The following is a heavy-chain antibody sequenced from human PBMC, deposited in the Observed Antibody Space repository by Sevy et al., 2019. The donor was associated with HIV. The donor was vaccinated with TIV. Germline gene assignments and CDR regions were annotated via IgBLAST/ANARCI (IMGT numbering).Heavy chain of an antibody. V-gene: IGHV3-48*02. CDR2: ISRSSSTI. Sequence: GGPLRLSCAASGFTFSSYSMNWVRQAPGKGLEWVSYISRSSSTIYYADSVKGRFTISRDNAKNSLYLQMNSLRDEDTAVYYCARERKMYDSSGYYFHSDYWGQGTLVTVSS. D-gene: IGHD3-22*01. CDR1: GFTFSSYS. CDR3: ARERKMYDSSGYYFHSDY. J-gene: IGHJ4*02.